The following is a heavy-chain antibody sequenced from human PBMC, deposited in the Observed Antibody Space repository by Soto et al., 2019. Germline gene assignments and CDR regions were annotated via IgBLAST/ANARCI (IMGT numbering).Heavy chain of an antibody. CDR1: GITFSSYA. CDR3: AKEYEYSSGWERIDY. CDR2: ISSNGGST. D-gene: IGHD6-19*01. V-gene: IGHV3-64*01. Sequence: SLRLSCSSSGITFSSYAMPYVRQDPRKGLEYVSAISSNGGSTYYANSVKGRFTISRDNSKNTLYLQMGSLRAEDMAVYYCAKEYEYSSGWERIDYWGQGTLVTVSS. J-gene: IGHJ4*02.